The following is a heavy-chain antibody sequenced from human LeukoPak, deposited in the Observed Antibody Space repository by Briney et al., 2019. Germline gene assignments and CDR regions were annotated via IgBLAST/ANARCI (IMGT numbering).Heavy chain of an antibody. CDR2: IYSGGST. CDR1: GFTVSSNY. J-gene: IGHJ3*02. D-gene: IGHD3-22*01. Sequence: GGSLRLSCAASGFTVSSNYMSWVRQAPGKGLEWVSVIYSGGSTYYADSVKGRFTISRDNSKNTLYLQMNSLRAEDTAVYYCTTYYYDSSGYYPGAFDIWGQGTMVTVSS. V-gene: IGHV3-53*01. CDR3: TTYYYDSSGYYPGAFDI.